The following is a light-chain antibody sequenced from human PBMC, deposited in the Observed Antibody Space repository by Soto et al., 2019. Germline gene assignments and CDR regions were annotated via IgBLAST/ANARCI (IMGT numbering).Light chain of an antibody. CDR2: GAS. J-gene: IGKJ5*01. Sequence: EIVMTQSPATLSVSPGERVTLSCRASQSVRSNFAWYQQKPGQAPRLLIYGASNRTTGIPARFSGSGSRTEFTLTISSLQSEDFAVYYCQQYNNWPAITFGQGTRIAIK. V-gene: IGKV3D-15*01. CDR3: QQYNNWPAIT. CDR1: QSVRSN.